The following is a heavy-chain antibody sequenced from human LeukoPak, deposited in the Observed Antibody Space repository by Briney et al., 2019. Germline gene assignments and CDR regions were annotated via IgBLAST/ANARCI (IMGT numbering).Heavy chain of an antibody. CDR3: ARDLGHYYGSGSYYNGQGPYYFDY. CDR2: MNPNSGNT. CDR1: GYTFTSYD. D-gene: IGHD3-10*01. Sequence: GVSVKVSCKASGYTFTSYDINWVRQATGQGLEWMGWMNPNSGNTGYAQKFQGRVTMTRNTSISTAYMELSSLRSEDTAVYYCARDLGHYYGSGSYYNGQGPYYFDYWGQGTLVTVSS. J-gene: IGHJ4*02. V-gene: IGHV1-8*01.